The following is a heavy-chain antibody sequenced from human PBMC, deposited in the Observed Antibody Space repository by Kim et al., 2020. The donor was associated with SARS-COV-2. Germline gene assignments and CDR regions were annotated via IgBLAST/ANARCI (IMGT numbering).Heavy chain of an antibody. Sequence: SETLSLTCTVSGGSISSYYWSWIRQPPGKGLEWIGYIYYSGSTNYNPSLKSRVTISVDTSKNQFSLKLSSVTAAYTAVYYCAREGDSSGYWGYWGQGTLVTVSS. CDR1: GGSISSYY. J-gene: IGHJ4*02. CDR3: AREGDSSGYWGY. D-gene: IGHD3-22*01. V-gene: IGHV4-59*01. CDR2: IYYSGST.